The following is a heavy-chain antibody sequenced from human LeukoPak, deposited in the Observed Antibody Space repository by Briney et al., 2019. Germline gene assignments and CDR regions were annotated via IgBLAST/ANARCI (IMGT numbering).Heavy chain of an antibody. CDR1: GDSFSTYY. CDR3: ARVEYYGLSSKWFDP. Sequence: SETLSLTCTVSGDSFSTYYWSWIRQPPGKGLEWVGYIHYDGSTTYSPSLTGRVSISRDMSKNQFSLRLSSVTAADTAVYYCARVEYYGLSSKWFDPWGQGTLVTVSS. J-gene: IGHJ5*02. D-gene: IGHD3-10*01. V-gene: IGHV4-59*13. CDR2: IHYDGST.